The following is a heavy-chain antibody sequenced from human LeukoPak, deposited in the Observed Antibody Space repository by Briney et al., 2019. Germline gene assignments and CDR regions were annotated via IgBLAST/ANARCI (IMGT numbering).Heavy chain of an antibody. V-gene: IGHV4-38-2*02. CDR2: NNHSGST. CDR3: ARDSGISSSVNADY. D-gene: IGHD6-6*01. J-gene: IGHJ4*02. Sequence: SETLSLTCTVSGYSISSAYYWGWIQQPPRKGLGWTGSNNHSGSTYYNPSLKSRVTISADTAKNQLSLKVSSVTAADTAVYYCARDSGISSSVNADYWGQGTLVTVSS. CDR1: GYSISSAYY.